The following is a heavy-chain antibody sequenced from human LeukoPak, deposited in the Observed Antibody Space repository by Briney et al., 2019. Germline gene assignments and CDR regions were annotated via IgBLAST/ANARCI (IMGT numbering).Heavy chain of an antibody. CDR2: IYYSGRT. J-gene: IGHJ4*02. D-gene: IGHD1-26*01. V-gene: IGHV4-59*01. CDR3: ARDRPGGSSLDY. CDR1: GDSISSYY. Sequence: SETLSFTCTVSGDSISSYYWSWIRQPPGKGLEWIGYIYYSGRTNFNPSLKSRVTMSVDTSKNQFSLKLSSVTAADTAVYYCARDRPGGSSLDYWGQGTLVTVSS.